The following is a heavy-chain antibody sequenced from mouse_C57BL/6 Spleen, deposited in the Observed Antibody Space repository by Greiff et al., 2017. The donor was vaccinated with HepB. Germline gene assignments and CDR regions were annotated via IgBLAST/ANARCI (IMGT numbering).Heavy chain of an antibody. J-gene: IGHJ2*01. CDR1: GFTFSDYY. Sequence: EVKLVESEGGLVQPGSSMKLSCTASGFTFSDYYMAWVRQVPEKGLEWVANINYDGSSTYYLDSLKSRFLISRDNAKNILYLQMSSLKSEDTATYYCARCYDYDGRFFDYWGQGTTLTVSS. CDR2: INYDGSST. D-gene: IGHD2-4*01. CDR3: ARCYDYDGRFFDY. V-gene: IGHV5-16*01.